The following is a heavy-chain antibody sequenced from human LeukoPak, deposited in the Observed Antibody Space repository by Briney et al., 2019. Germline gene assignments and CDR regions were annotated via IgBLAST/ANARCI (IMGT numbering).Heavy chain of an antibody. V-gene: IGHV3-21*06. Sequence: PGGSLRLSCVASGFIFSDFWMSWVRQAPGKGLEWVSSISSTSSYIYYADSVKGRFTISRDNAKNSLYLQMNSLRAEDTAVYYCARALWSGPVYYGMDVWGQGTTVTVSS. CDR2: ISSTSSYI. D-gene: IGHD3-10*01. CDR3: ARALWSGPVYYGMDV. J-gene: IGHJ6*02. CDR1: GFIFSDFW.